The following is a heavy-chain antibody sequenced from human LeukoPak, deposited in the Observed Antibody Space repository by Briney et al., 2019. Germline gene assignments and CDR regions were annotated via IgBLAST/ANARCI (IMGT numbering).Heavy chain of an antibody. CDR2: IIPIFGTA. Sequence: SVKVSCKASGGTFSSYAISWVRQAPGQGLEWMGRIIPIFGTANYAQKFKGRVTITTDESTSTAYMELSSLRSEDTAVYYCARAFCSGGSCYSIDYWGQGTLVTVSS. CDR3: ARAFCSGGSCYSIDY. D-gene: IGHD2-15*01. CDR1: GGTFSSYA. V-gene: IGHV1-69*05. J-gene: IGHJ4*02.